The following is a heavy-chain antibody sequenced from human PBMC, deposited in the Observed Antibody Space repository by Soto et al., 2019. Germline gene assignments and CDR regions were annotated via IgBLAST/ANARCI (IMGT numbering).Heavy chain of an antibody. CDR1: GYTFTNYW. D-gene: IGHD1-26*01. CDR2: IYLGDSDT. Sequence: LGESLKISWEGSGYTFTNYWIGWVRQMPGKGLEWMGIIYLGDSDTRYSPSVKGQVTISADKSISTAYLQWSTLKASDTAIYYCARPSLPDYYSSGMDVRGQGTTVTVSS. V-gene: IGHV5-51*01. CDR3: ARPSLPDYYSSGMDV. J-gene: IGHJ6*02.